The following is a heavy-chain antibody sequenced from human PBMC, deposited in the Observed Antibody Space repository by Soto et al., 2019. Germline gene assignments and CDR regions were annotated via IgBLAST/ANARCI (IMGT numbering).Heavy chain of an antibody. Sequence: QVQLVESGGGVVQPGRSLRLSCAASGFTFSSYAMHWVRQAPGKGLEWVAVISYDGSNKYYADSVKGRFTISRDNSKNTLYLQMDSLRAEDTAVYYCARDASHGGFLEWLLYRWGQGTLVTVSS. CDR2: ISYDGSNK. CDR3: ARDASHGGFLEWLLYR. D-gene: IGHD3-3*01. CDR1: GFTFSSYA. J-gene: IGHJ5*02. V-gene: IGHV3-30-3*01.